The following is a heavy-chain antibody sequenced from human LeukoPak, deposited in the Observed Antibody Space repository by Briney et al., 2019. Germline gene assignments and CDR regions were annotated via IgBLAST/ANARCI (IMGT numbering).Heavy chain of an antibody. Sequence: GGPLRLSCAASGFTFSDSAMHWVRESSGKALEGVGNIRRKGNSYATAYAASVKGRFTISRDNSKNTAYLQMHSLNIEDTAVYYCTRLVGDWGHDYWGQGTLVTVSS. J-gene: IGHJ4*02. CDR1: GFTFSDSA. D-gene: IGHD2-21*02. CDR2: IRRKGNSYAT. V-gene: IGHV3-73*01. CDR3: TRLVGDWGHDY.